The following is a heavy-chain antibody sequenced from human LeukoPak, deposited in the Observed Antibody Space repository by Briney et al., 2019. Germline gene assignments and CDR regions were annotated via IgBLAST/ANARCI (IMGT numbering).Heavy chain of an antibody. Sequence: GGSLRLSCAASGFTFSDYYMSWIRQAPGKGLEWVSYISSSGSTIYYADSVKGRFTISRDNAKNSLYLQMNSPRAEDTAVYYCARGDYNDFPYWFDPWGQGTLVTVSS. CDR2: ISSSGSTI. J-gene: IGHJ5*02. D-gene: IGHD3-3*01. CDR3: ARGDYNDFPYWFDP. CDR1: GFTFSDYY. V-gene: IGHV3-11*01.